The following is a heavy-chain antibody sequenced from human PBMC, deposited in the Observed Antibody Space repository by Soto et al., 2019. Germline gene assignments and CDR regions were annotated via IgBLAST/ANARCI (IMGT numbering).Heavy chain of an antibody. J-gene: IGHJ4*02. D-gene: IGHD1-26*01. CDR1: GFTFSSYA. CDR3: ARRGSGSYYDY. V-gene: IGHV3-23*01. Sequence: EVQLLESGGGLVQPGGSLRLSCAASGFTFSSYAMRWVRQAPGKGLEWVSAIRGSGGSTYYADSVKGRFTISRENSSNTLYLQITIQRAEDTAVYYCARRGSGSYYDYWGQGTLVIVSS. CDR2: IRGSGGST.